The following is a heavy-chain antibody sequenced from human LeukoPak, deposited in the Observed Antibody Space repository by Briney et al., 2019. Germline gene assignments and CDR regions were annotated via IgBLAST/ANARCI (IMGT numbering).Heavy chain of an antibody. CDR2: ISDSGVSI. V-gene: IGHV3-48*03. J-gene: IGHJ4*02. Sequence: GGSLRLSCATSGFTFSAYEMNWVRQAPGKGLEWISYISDSGVSIHYADSVRGRFSISRDNAKDALLLQMNTLRAEDTAVCYCVRGRHSANNYGGDYWGQGTLVTVSS. CDR1: GFTFSAYE. CDR3: VRGRHSANNYGGDY. D-gene: IGHD5-12*01.